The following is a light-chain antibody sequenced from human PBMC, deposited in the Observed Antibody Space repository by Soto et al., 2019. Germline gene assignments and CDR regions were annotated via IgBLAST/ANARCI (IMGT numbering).Light chain of an antibody. J-gene: IGKJ1*01. V-gene: IGKV1-5*03. CDR1: QSISSW. Sequence: DIQMTQSPSTLSTSVGDRVTISCRASQSISSWLAWYQQKPGEAPNLLIYRASSLQSGVPSRFRGSGSGAEFTLTISSLQPDDFATYYCQQYSRYSWTFGQGTKVEFK. CDR3: QQYSRYSWT. CDR2: RAS.